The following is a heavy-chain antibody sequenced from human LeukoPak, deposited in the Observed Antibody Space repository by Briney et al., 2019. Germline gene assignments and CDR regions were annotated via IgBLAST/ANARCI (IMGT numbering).Heavy chain of an antibody. D-gene: IGHD2-15*01. CDR3: ARGVVPRAAFDI. J-gene: IGHJ3*02. V-gene: IGHV4-34*01. Sequence: SETLSLTCAVYGGSFSGYYWSWIRQPPGKGLEWIGEINHSGSTNYNPSLKSRVTISVDTSKNQFSLKLSSVTAADTAVYYCARGVVPRAAFDIWGQGTMVTVS. CDR1: GGSFSGYY. CDR2: INHSGST.